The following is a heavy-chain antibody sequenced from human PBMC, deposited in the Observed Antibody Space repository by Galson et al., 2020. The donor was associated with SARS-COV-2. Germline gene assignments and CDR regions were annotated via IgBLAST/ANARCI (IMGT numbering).Heavy chain of an antibody. J-gene: IGHJ4*02. CDR1: GFTFNDFW. Sequence: GGSLRLTCEVSGFTFNDFWMSWFRQAPGKGLEWVANIKGDGSETNYADFVKGRFPISRDNAANSLYLQMNSLRVEDSAVYYCSREGWQGGYWGQGTRVTVSS. CDR3: SREGWQGGY. V-gene: IGHV3-7*01. CDR2: IKGDGSET. D-gene: IGHD6-19*01.